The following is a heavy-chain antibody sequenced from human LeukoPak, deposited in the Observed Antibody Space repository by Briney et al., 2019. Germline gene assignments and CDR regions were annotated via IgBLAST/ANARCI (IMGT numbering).Heavy chain of an antibody. CDR1: GYTFINYY. Sequence: GASVKVSCKASGYTFINYYMHWVRQAPGQGLEWMGIINPSGGTTSYAQNFQGRVTMTRDTSTSTDYLELSSLRSEDTAVYYCARDNSVRDEAWWFYPWGQGTLVTVSS. D-gene: IGHD5-24*01. J-gene: IGHJ5*02. CDR3: ARDNSVRDEAWWFYP. CDR2: INPSGGTT. V-gene: IGHV1-46*01.